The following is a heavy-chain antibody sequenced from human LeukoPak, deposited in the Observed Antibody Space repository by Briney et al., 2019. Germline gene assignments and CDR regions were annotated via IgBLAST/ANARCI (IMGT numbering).Heavy chain of an antibody. Sequence: GASVKVSCKASGYTFTSYYMHWVRQAPGQGLEWMGIINPSGGSTSYAQKFQGRVTMTRDTSTSTVYMELSSLRSEDTAVYYCARGQEQWLVHWSAFDIWGQGTMVTVSS. J-gene: IGHJ3*02. D-gene: IGHD6-19*01. V-gene: IGHV1-46*01. CDR2: INPSGGST. CDR3: ARGQEQWLVHWSAFDI. CDR1: GYTFTSYY.